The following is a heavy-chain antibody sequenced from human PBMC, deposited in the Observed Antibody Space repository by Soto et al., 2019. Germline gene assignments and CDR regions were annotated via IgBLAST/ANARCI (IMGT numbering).Heavy chain of an antibody. D-gene: IGHD2-2*01. CDR1: GLIFSNYK. Sequence: GGSLRLSCAASGLIFSNYKMHWVRQAPGKGLEWVSRINTDGSITDYADSVKGRFTVSRDNSKNTLYLQMNSLRAEDTAVYYCANASPPDIVVVPAATRGAYYFDYWGQRTLVTVSS. CDR2: INTDGSIT. V-gene: IGHV3-74*01. J-gene: IGHJ4*02. CDR3: ANASPPDIVVVPAATRGAYYFDY.